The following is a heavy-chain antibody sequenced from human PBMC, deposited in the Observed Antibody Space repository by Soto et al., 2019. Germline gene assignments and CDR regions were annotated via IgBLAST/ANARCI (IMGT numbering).Heavy chain of an antibody. CDR3: ARDGVAVTTAISGY. J-gene: IGHJ1*01. CDR1: GYTFTSYS. D-gene: IGHD4-4*01. CDR2: INVYNGNT. V-gene: IGHV1-18*01. Sequence: ASVKVSCKASGYTFTSYSTSWVRQAPGQGLEWMGWINVYNGNTKYAQKFQGRVTMTTDTSTSTVYMELRSLSSDDTAVYYCARDGVAVTTAISGYWGQGTLVTVSS.